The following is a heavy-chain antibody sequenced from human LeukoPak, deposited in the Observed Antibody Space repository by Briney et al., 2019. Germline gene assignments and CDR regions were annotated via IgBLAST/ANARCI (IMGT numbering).Heavy chain of an antibody. V-gene: IGHV1-2*06. CDR2: INPRDGET. J-gene: IGHJ4*02. CDR1: GYTFTSYY. Sequence: ASVKVSCKASGYTFTSYYIHWMRQVPGQGLEWMGRINPRDGETSFAQKFQGRVTMTRDTSISTAYMELSGLRSDDTAVYYCGRDWELRFHQGGLDYWGQGTLVTVSS. D-gene: IGHD3-3*01. CDR3: GRDWELRFHQGGLDY.